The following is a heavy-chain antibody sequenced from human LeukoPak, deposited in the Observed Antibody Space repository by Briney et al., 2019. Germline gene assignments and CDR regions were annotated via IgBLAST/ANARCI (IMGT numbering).Heavy chain of an antibody. Sequence: PSETLSLTCTVSGASIRSGDYYWSWIRQPPGKGLEWIGYIYYSGSTNYNPSLKSRVTISVDTSKNQFSLKLSSVTAADTAVYYCARVAGGASSNWFDPWGQGTLVTVSS. J-gene: IGHJ5*02. V-gene: IGHV4-61*08. D-gene: IGHD6-6*01. CDR1: GASIRSGDYY. CDR2: IYYSGST. CDR3: ARVAGGASSNWFDP.